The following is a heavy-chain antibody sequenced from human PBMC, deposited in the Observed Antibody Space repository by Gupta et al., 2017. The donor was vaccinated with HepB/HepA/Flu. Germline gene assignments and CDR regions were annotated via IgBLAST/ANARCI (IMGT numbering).Heavy chain of an antibody. CDR3: ARGRTYYYGSGSPPYYYGMDV. CDR1: GGSFSGYY. V-gene: IGHV4-34*01. D-gene: IGHD3-10*01. CDR2: INHSGST. J-gene: IGHJ6*02. Sequence: QVQLRQWGAGLLKPSETLSLTCAVYGGSFSGYYWSWIRLPPAKGLEWIGEINHSGSTNYNPSLKSRVTISVDTSKNQFSLKLSSVTAADTAVYYCARGRTYYYGSGSPPYYYGMDVWGQGTTVTVSS.